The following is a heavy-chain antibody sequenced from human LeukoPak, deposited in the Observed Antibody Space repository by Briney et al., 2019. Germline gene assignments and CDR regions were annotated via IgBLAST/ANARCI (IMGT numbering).Heavy chain of an antibody. CDR3: AREGTDYHAFDY. D-gene: IGHD4-11*01. V-gene: IGHV3-23*01. CDR1: GFTFSRYV. CDR2: ITSNGGST. J-gene: IGHJ4*02. Sequence: GGSLRLSCAASGFTFSRYVMSWVRQAPGKGLEWVAVITSNGGSTYHADSVKGRSTISRDNAKNSLYLQMNSLRAEDTAVYYCAREGTDYHAFDYWGQGALVTVSS.